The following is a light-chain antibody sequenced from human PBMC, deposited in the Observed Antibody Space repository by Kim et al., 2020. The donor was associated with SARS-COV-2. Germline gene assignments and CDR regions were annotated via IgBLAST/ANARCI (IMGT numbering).Light chain of an antibody. CDR2: EVS. V-gene: IGKV2D-29*01. J-gene: IGKJ5*01. CDR3: MQSFKFVT. CDR1: QTLLHSDGKTY. Sequence: QPASISCKSSQTLLHSDGKTYLYWYLQTAGQPPQLLIYEVSKRFSGVPDRFSGSASGTDFTLKISRVEAEDVGIYYCMQSFKFVTFGQGTRLEIK.